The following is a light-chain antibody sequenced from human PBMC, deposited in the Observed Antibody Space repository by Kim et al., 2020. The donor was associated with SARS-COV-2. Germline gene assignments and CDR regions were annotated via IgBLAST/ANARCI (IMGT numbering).Light chain of an antibody. J-gene: IGKJ2*01. Sequence: LSLSPGDTAPLSCRASPSVSIYLAWYHHRTGQSPRLLISDASNRAPGIPPRFTGSGSETDFTLTITSLEPEDSAVYYCQHRSNWYTFGQGTKLEI. CDR3: QHRSNWYT. CDR2: DAS. V-gene: IGKV3-11*01. CDR1: PSVSIY.